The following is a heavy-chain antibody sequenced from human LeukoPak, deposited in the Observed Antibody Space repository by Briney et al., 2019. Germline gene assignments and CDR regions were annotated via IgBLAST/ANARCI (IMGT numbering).Heavy chain of an antibody. CDR2: ISYDGSNK. Sequence: GGSLRLSCAASGFTFSSNAMHWVRQAPGKGLEWVAVISYDGSNKYYADSVKGRFTISRDNSKNTLYLQMNSLRAEDTAVYYCARDSNTYYFDYWGQGTLVTVSS. J-gene: IGHJ4*02. CDR3: ARDSNTYYFDY. D-gene: IGHD3-16*01. V-gene: IGHV3-30-3*01. CDR1: GFTFSSNA.